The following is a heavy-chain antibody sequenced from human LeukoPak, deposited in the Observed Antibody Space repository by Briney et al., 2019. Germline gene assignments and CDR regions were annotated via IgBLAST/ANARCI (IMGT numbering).Heavy chain of an antibody. J-gene: IGHJ3*02. Sequence: SETLSLTCAVYGGSFSGYYWSWIRQPPGKGLEWIGEINHSGSTNYNPSLKSRVTISVDTSKSQFSLKLSSVTAADTAVYYCARWRRRAAGAFDIWGQGTMVTVSS. CDR3: ARWRRRAAGAFDI. D-gene: IGHD6-13*01. V-gene: IGHV4-34*01. CDR2: INHSGST. CDR1: GGSFSGYY.